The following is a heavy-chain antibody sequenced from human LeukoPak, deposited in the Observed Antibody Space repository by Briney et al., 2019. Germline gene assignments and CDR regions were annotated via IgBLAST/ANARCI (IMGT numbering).Heavy chain of an antibody. CDR3: ARDGTAAGLYFDL. CDR2: IRQDGSEK. J-gene: IGHJ4*01. Sequence: GGSLRLFCEVSGFTFTDYWMNWVRQAPGKGPEWVASIRQDGSEKTYVDSVKGRFTISRDNTKNSLSLQLNGLRAEDTAVYYCARDGTAAGLYFDLWGPGTLVTVSS. CDR1: GFTFTDYW. V-gene: IGHV3-7*01. D-gene: IGHD6-13*01.